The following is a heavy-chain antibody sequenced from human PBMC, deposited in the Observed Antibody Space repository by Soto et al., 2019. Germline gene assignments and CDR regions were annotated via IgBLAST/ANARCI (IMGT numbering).Heavy chain of an antibody. CDR3: ARVPTHFYNWLDP. D-gene: IGHD3-3*02. Sequence: PGGSLRLSCAASGFTFSSYGMHWVRQAPGKGLEWVAVISYDGSNKYYADSVKGRFTISRDNSKNTLYLQMNSLRAEDTAVYQYARVPTHFYNWLDPWGQGIMVTASS. CDR1: GFTFSSYG. CDR2: ISYDGSNK. J-gene: IGHJ5*02. V-gene: IGHV3-30*03.